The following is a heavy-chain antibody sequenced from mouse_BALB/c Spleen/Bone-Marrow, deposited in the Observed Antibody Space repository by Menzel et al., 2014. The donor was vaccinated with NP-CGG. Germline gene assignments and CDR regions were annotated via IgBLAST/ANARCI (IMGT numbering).Heavy chain of an antibody. CDR2: ILPGSGGT. Sequence: QVQLQQPGAELMKPGASVKISCKATGYTFXSYWIEWVKQRPGHGLEWIGEILPGSGGTNYNEKFKGKATFTADTSSNTAYMQLNSLTSEDSAVYYCARSMDYWGQGTSVTVSS. V-gene: IGHV1-9*01. J-gene: IGHJ4*01. CDR3: ARSMDY. CDR1: GYTFXSYW.